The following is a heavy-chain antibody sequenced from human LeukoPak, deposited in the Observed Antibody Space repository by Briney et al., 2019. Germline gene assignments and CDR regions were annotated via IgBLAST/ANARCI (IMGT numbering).Heavy chain of an antibody. J-gene: IGHJ4*02. V-gene: IGHV3-11*01. Sequence: GGSLRLSCAASGFTFSDYYMSWIRQAPGKGLEWVSYISSSGSTIYYADSEKGRFTISRDNAKNSLYLQMNSLRAEDTAVYYCARGAGPYYDFWSGYYTPLDYWGQGTLVTVSS. CDR2: ISSSGSTI. CDR1: GFTFSDYY. D-gene: IGHD3-3*01. CDR3: ARGAGPYYDFWSGYYTPLDY.